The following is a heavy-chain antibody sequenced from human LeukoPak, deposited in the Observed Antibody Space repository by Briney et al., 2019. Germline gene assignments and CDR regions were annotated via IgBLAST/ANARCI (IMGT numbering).Heavy chain of an antibody. D-gene: IGHD3-22*01. J-gene: IGHJ5*02. CDR3: AKDRLGDSSGYYYDP. CDR1: GFTFSNYA. Sequence: GGSLRLSCEASGFTFSNYAMTWVRQAPGKGLEWVSAISGSGGSTYYADSVKGRFTISRDNSKNTLYLQMNSLRAEDTAVYYCAKDRLGDSSGYYYDPWGQGTLVTVSS. V-gene: IGHV3-23*01. CDR2: ISGSGGST.